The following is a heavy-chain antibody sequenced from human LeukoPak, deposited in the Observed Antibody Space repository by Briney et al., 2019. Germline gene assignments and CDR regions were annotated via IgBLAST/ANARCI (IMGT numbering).Heavy chain of an antibody. D-gene: IGHD1-26*01. V-gene: IGHV4-59*01. J-gene: IGHJ4*01. CDR2: IYNSGRT. CDR1: GGSISRYY. Sequence: PSETLSLTCNVPGGSISRYYWNWIRQPPGKGLEWIGYIYNSGRTSYNRALKSRVTISLDTSKKQFSLKLNSVTTADTAVYYCASSRDGIYSLPFDYWGQGTLVTVSS. CDR3: ASSRDGIYSLPFDY.